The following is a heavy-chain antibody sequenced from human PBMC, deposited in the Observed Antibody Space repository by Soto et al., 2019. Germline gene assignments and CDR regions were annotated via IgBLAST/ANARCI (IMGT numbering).Heavy chain of an antibody. V-gene: IGHV1-69*02. J-gene: IGHJ4*02. D-gene: IGHD5-12*01. CDR2: IIPILGIA. CDR1: GGTFSSYT. Sequence: QVQLVQSGAEVKKPGSSVKVSCKASGGTFSSYTISWVRQAPGQGLEWMGRIIPILGIANYAQKFQGRVTITADKSTSTAYMELSSLRSEETAVYYCARVGGGSGYVFDYWGQGTLVTVSS. CDR3: ARVGGGSGYVFDY.